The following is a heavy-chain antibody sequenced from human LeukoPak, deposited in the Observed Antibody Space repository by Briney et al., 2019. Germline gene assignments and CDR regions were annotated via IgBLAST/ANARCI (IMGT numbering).Heavy chain of an antibody. CDR2: IRSKANNYAT. D-gene: IGHD3-22*01. V-gene: IGHV3-73*01. Sequence: GGSLRLSCAASGSTLSGSAMHWVRQASGKGLEWVGRIRSKANNYATAYGASVKGRFTISRDDSKSTAYLQMNSLRAEDTAVYYCARGLSSGYYFDYWGQGTLVTVSS. CDR1: GSTLSGSA. CDR3: ARGLSSGYYFDY. J-gene: IGHJ4*02.